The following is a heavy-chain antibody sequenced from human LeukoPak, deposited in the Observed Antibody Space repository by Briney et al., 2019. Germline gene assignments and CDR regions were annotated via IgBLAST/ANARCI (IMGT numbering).Heavy chain of an antibody. V-gene: IGHV3-33*01. D-gene: IGHD6-19*01. CDR1: GYTFSSYG. J-gene: IGHJ4*02. CDR3: AREVAVAGNRRGTDY. Sequence: PGRSLRLSCAASGYTFSSYGMHWVRQAPGKGLEWVAVIWYDGSNKYYADSVKGRFTISRDNSKNTLYPQMNSLRAEDTAVYYCAREVAVAGNRRGTDYWGQGTLVTVSS. CDR2: IWYDGSNK.